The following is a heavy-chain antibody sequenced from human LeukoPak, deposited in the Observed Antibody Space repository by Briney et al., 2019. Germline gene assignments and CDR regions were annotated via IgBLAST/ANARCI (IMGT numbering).Heavy chain of an antibody. D-gene: IGHD1-26*01. V-gene: IGHV3-48*01. CDR3: ARESISGHRDFDY. CDR2: ISSGSRTI. J-gene: IGHJ4*02. CDR1: GFTFSSYS. Sequence: GGSLRLSCAASGFTFSSYSMNWVRQAPGKGLEWVSYISSGSRTIYYADSVKGRFTVSRDNAKNSLYLQMNSLRAEDTAVYYCARESISGHRDFDYWGQGALVTVSS.